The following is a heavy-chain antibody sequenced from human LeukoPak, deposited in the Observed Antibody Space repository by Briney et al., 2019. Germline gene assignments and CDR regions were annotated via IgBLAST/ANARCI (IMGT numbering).Heavy chain of an antibody. J-gene: IGHJ6*02. V-gene: IGHV3-23*01. CDR1: GFTFDNYA. CDR2: FSGSGVNT. CDR3: ARDTSFNYGAHAMDV. Sequence: GGSLRLSCAASGFTFDNYAMKWLRQAPGKGLEWVLGFSGSGVNTYYADSVKGRFTISRDNSKNTLYLQLNSLRGEDTAIYYCARDTSFNYGAHAMDVWGQGTTVTVSS. D-gene: IGHD4/OR15-4a*01.